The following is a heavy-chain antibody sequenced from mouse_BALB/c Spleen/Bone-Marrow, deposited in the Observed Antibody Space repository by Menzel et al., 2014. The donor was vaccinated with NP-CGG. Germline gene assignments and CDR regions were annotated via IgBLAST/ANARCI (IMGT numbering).Heavy chain of an antibody. CDR2: IDPANGNT. J-gene: IGHJ3*01. Sequence: VQLKESGAELVKPGASVKLSCTASGFNIKDTYMHWVKQRPEQALEWIGRIDPANGNTKYDPKFQGKATITADTSSNTAYLQLSSLTSEDTAVYYCARWLPLAYWGQGTLVTVSA. V-gene: IGHV14-3*02. CDR1: GFNIKDTY. D-gene: IGHD2-2*01. CDR3: ARWLPLAY.